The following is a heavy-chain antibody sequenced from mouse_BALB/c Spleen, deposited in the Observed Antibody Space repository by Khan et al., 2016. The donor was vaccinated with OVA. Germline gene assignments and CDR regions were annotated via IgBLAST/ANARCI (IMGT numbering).Heavy chain of an antibody. V-gene: IGHV3-2*02. CDR1: GYSITSDYA. CDR3: TRGRAY. D-gene: IGHD3-3*01. Sequence: EVQLQESGPGLVKPSQSLSLTCTVTGYSITSDYAWNWIRQFPGNKLEWMGYISYSGSTRYTPYLKSRIFITRDTSKTQIFLLLNSVTTEDKATYYGTRGRAYWGQGTLVTGSA. J-gene: IGHJ3*01. CDR2: ISYSGST.